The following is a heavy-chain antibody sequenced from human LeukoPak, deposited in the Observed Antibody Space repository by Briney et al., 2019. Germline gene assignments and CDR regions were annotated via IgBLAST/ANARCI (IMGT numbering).Heavy chain of an antibody. Sequence: SETLSLTCTVSGGSINSYYWNWIRQPPGKGLEWIGYISYSGSTNYNPSLKSRVTISVDTSKNQFSLKLSSVTAADTAVYYRARDGGPTNYYYYGMDVWGQGTTVTVSS. J-gene: IGHJ6*02. V-gene: IGHV4-59*01. D-gene: IGHD3-16*01. CDR2: ISYSGST. CDR3: ARDGGPTNYYYYGMDV. CDR1: GGSINSYY.